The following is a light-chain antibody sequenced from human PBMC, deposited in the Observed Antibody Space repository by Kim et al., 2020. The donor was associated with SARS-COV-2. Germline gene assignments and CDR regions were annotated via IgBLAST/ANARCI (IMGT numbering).Light chain of an antibody. V-gene: IGLV2-11*01. CDR1: SSDVGCYHS. CDR3: CSYASSYTV. CDR2: DVS. Sequence: AHSVTISCTGTSSDVGCYHSVSWYQQRPGNAPKLMFYDVSTRPSGVPDRSSGSKSGNTASLTISVLKAEDEADYYCCSYASSYTVFGGGTQLTVL. J-gene: IGLJ3*02.